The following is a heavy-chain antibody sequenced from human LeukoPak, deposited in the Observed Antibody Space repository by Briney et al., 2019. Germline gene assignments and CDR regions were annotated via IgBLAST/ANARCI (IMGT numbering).Heavy chain of an antibody. Sequence: GGSLRLSCAASGFTFSSYEMNWVHQAPGKGLEWVSYISSSGSTIYYADSVKGRLTSSRDNAKNSLYLQMNSLRAEDTAVYYCSRVYYYMDVWGKGTTVTVSS. CDR3: SRVYYYMDV. CDR1: GFTFSSYE. CDR2: ISSSGSTI. V-gene: IGHV3-48*03. J-gene: IGHJ6*03.